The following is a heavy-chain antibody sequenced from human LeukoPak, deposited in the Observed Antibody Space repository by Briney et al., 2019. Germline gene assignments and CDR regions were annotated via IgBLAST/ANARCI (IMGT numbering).Heavy chain of an antibody. V-gene: IGHV3-21*06. CDR1: GFTFNSYG. CDR3: ARDTYDILTGYYRWAFDI. Sequence: GGSLRLSCAASGFTFNSYGMHWVRQAPGKGLEWVSSISSSSSYIYYADSVKGRFTISRDNAKNSLYLQMNSLRAEDTAVYYCARDTYDILTGYYRWAFDIWGQGTMVTVSS. J-gene: IGHJ3*02. CDR2: ISSSSSYI. D-gene: IGHD3-9*01.